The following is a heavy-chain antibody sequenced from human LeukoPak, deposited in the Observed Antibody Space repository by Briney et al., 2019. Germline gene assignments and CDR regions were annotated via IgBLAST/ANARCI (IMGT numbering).Heavy chain of an antibody. D-gene: IGHD2-15*01. CDR1: AFTFSGYA. J-gene: IGHJ4*02. CDR3: AKGRGYCSAGSCYSGFDY. Sequence: GGSLRLSCAASAFTFSGYAMSWVRQAPGKGLEWVSTITGSGGTTYYADSVKGRFTISRDNSKKTLYLQMNRVRVEDTAVYYCAKGRGYCSAGSCYSGFDYWGQGTLVTVSS. V-gene: IGHV3-23*01. CDR2: ITGSGGTT.